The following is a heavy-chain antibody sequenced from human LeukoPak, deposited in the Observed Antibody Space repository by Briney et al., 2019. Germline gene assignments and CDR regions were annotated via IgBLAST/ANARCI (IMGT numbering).Heavy chain of an antibody. Sequence: SETLSLTCTVSGGSISSGGYYWSWIRQHPGKGLEWIGYIYYSGSTYYNPSLKSRVTISVDTSKNQFSLKLSSVTAADTAVYYCARVTYDFWSGFPYYYYYGMDVWGQGTTVTVSS. CDR2: IYYSGST. V-gene: IGHV4-31*03. CDR3: ARVTYDFWSGFPYYYYYGMDV. J-gene: IGHJ6*02. D-gene: IGHD3-3*01. CDR1: GGSISSGGYY.